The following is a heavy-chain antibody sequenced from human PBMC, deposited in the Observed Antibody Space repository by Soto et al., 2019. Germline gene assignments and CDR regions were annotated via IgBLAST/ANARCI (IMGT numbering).Heavy chain of an antibody. CDR1: GFTFSKAL. CDR3: AKARCTGNSCYVPDY. CDR2: ISGSGSSP. J-gene: IGHJ4*01. Sequence: GGSLRLSCAASGFTFSKALMTWVRQAPGKGLEWVSSISGSGSSPSYADSVQGRFIIYRDNSRTTLSLQMNSLRAEDTATYYCAKARCTGNSCYVPDYWGHGSLVTVSS. V-gene: IGHV3-23*01. D-gene: IGHD2-8*02.